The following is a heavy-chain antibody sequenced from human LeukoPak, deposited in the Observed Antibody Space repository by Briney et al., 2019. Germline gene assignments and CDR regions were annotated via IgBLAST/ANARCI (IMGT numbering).Heavy chain of an antibody. CDR2: ISGSGGST. D-gene: IGHD3-10*01. CDR3: ARLWFGEFHGDY. CDR1: GFTFSSYA. J-gene: IGHJ4*02. V-gene: IGHV3-23*01. Sequence: GGSLRLSCAASGFTFSSYAMSWVRQAPGKGPEWVSAISGSGGSTYYADSVKGRFTISRDNSKNTLYLQMNSLRAEDTAVYYCARLWFGEFHGDYWGQGTLVTVSS.